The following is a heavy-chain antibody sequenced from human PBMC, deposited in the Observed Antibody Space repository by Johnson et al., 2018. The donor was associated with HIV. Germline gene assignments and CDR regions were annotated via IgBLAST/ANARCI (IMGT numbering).Heavy chain of an antibody. V-gene: IGHV3-30*04. CDR1: GFTFNSYA. J-gene: IGHJ3*02. CDR3: ARRQPTRDLFALDDGFDI. D-gene: IGHD2-21*02. Sequence: QVQLVESGGGVVQPGRSLRLSCGASGFTFNSYAIHWVRQAPGNGLEWVGVISYDGSIKYYADSVKGRFTISRDNSKNTLYLQMNSLTTEDTAVYYCARRQPTRDLFALDDGFDIWGQGTMVTVS. CDR2: ISYDGSIK.